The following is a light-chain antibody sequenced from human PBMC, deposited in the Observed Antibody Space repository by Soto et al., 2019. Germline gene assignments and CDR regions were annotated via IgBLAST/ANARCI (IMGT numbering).Light chain of an antibody. V-gene: IGKV3-15*01. CDR3: QQYDKWPPWT. J-gene: IGKJ1*01. CDR1: QSVGSN. Sequence: EIVMTQSPATLSVSPGERVILSCRASQSVGSNLAWYQQRPGQAPRLLIFGASTRATGFPARFSGSWSGTEFTLTISSLQSEDFAVYYCQQYDKWPPWTFGQGTKVEIK. CDR2: GAS.